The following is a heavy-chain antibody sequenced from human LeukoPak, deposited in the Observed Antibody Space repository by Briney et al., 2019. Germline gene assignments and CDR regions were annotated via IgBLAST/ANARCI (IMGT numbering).Heavy chain of an antibody. CDR3: ARVDCGGDCYSSYFDY. CDR1: GGSFSGYY. Sequence: SETLSLTCAVYGGSFSGYYWSWIRQPPGKGLERIGEINHSGSTNYNPSLKSRVTISVDTSKNQFSLKLSSVTAADTAVYYCARVDCGGDCYSSYFDYWGQGTLVTVSS. CDR2: INHSGST. J-gene: IGHJ4*02. D-gene: IGHD2-21*02. V-gene: IGHV4-34*01.